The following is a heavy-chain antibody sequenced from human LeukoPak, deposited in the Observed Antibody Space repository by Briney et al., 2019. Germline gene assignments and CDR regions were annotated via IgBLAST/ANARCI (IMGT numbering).Heavy chain of an antibody. J-gene: IGHJ4*02. CDR2: INPNSGGT. D-gene: IGHD2-21*02. CDR3: ARDLLFSYCGGDCYPSGC. Sequence: ASVKVSCKASGYTFTGYYMHWVRQAPGQGLEWMGWINPNSGGTNYAQKFQGRVTMTRDTSISTAYMELSRLRSDDTAVYYCARDLLFSYCGGDCYPSGCWGQGTLVTVSS. V-gene: IGHV1-2*02. CDR1: GYTFTGYY.